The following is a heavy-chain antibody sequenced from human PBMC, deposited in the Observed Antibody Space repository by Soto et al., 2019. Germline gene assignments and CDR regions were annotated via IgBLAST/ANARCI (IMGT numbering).Heavy chain of an antibody. Sequence: SETLSLTCAIYGGSFSGFYWSWIRQPPGKGLEWIGEINDSGTTNYNPSLKSRVTISADTSKTHFSLRLTSVTAADTAFYYCGRETSQNVYSHYGMDVWGQGTRVTVS. CDR3: GRETSQNVYSHYGMDV. CDR1: GGSFSGFY. J-gene: IGHJ6*02. CDR2: INDSGTT. V-gene: IGHV4-34*01.